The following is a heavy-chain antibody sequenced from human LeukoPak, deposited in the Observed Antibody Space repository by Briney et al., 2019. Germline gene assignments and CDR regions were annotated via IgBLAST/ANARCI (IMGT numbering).Heavy chain of an antibody. CDR1: GGSISSYY. D-gene: IGHD1-26*01. J-gene: IGHJ4*02. CDR2: IYYSGST. V-gene: IGHV4-59*08. CDR3: ARFSGSYFRGGIDY. Sequence: SETLSLTCTVSGGSISSYYWSWIRQPPGKGLEWIGYIYYSGSTNYNPSLKSRVTISVDTSKNQFSLKLSSVTAADTAVYYCARFSGSYFRGGIDYWGQGTLVTVSS.